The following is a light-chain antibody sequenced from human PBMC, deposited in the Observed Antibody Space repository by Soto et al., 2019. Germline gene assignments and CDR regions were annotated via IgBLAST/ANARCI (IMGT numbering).Light chain of an antibody. CDR3: QQYVSPPWT. CDR2: RAS. J-gene: IGKJ1*01. V-gene: IGKV3-20*01. Sequence: EMVLTQSPGTLSLSPGGRASLSCRASQSVSSSYLAWYQQKPGQAPRLLIYRASSRATGIPDRFSGSGSGTDFTLTISRLEPEDFAVYYCQQYVSPPWTFGQGTKVDIK. CDR1: QSVSSSY.